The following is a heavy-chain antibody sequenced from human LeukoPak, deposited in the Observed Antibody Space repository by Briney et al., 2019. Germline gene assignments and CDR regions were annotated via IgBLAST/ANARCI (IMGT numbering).Heavy chain of an antibody. D-gene: IGHD6-19*01. J-gene: IGHJ4*02. CDR3: ARVDSSGWYAQGYFDY. CDR1: GYTYTSYA. CDR2: INAGNGNT. V-gene: IGHV1-3*01. Sequence: ASVKVSCKASGYTYTSYAMHWVRQAPGQRLEWMGWINAGNGNTKYSQKFQGRVTITRDTSASTAYMELSSLRSEDTAVYYCARVDSSGWYAQGYFDYWGQGTLVTVSS.